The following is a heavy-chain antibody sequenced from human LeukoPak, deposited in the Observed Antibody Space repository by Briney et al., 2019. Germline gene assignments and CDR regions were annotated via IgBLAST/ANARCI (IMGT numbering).Heavy chain of an antibody. J-gene: IGHJ4*02. D-gene: IGHD3-22*01. CDR1: GFTFSFYG. CDR3: ARDGSSGYYYGLDY. Sequence: PGRSLRLSCAASGFTFSFYGMHWVRQAPGKGLEWVAVTWNDGSNKYYADSVKGRFTISRDNSKNTLYLQMNSLRAEDTAVYYCARDGSSGYYYGLDYWGQGTLVTVSS. V-gene: IGHV3-33*01. CDR2: TWNDGSNK.